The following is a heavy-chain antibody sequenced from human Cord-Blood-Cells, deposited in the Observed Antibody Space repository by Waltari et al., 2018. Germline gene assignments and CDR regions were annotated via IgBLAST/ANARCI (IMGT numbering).Heavy chain of an antibody. V-gene: IGHV5-51*01. CDR2: IDPVDSET. CDR3: ARSGGDGYNPLDY. CDR1: GYSFTSYW. Sequence: VQLEQSGAEVKKPGESLKISCKGSGYSFTSYWIGWVAQMPGKGREWLGIIDPVDSETRSSASIQGQVTISADKSVSSAYRQWGSLKASDTAMYYCARSGGDGYNPLDYWGQGTLVTVSS. J-gene: IGHJ4*02. D-gene: IGHD5-12*01.